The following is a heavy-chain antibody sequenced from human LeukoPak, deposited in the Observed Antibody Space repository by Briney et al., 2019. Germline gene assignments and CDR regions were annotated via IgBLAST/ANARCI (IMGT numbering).Heavy chain of an antibody. CDR2: MNPNSGNT. CDR1: GYTFTSYD. D-gene: IGHD3-9*01. V-gene: IGHV1-8*01. CDR3: ARGLTYYDILTGYSYYCYMDV. Sequence: GASVKVSCKASGYTFTSYDINWVRQATGQGLEWMGWMNPNSGNTGYAQKFQGRVTMTRNTSISTAYMELSSLRSEDTAVYYCARGLTYYDILTGYSYYCYMDVWGKGTTVTVSS. J-gene: IGHJ6*03.